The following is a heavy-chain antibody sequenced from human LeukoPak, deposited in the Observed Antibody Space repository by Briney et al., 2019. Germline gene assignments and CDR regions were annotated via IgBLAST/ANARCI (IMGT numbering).Heavy chain of an antibody. V-gene: IGHV3-48*03. Sequence: QPGGSLRLSCAASGFTFRSYEMNWVRQAPGKGLEWVSYISSSGGTTYYADSVKGRFTISTDTTTKTLYLHMNSPRAEDAAVYYSTVLGITMIGGVWGKGATVTNSS. D-gene: IGHD3-10*02. CDR2: ISSSGGTT. CDR3: TVLGITMIGGV. J-gene: IGHJ6*04. CDR1: GFTFRSYE.